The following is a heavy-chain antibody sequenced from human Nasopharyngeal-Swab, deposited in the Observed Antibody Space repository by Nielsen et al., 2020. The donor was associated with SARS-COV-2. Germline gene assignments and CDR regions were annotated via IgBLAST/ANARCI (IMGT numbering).Heavy chain of an antibody. Sequence: GGSLRLSCAASGFTFSSYAMSWVRQAPGKGLEWVSVIYSGGSSTYYADSVKGRFTISRDNSKNTLYLQMNSLRAEDTAVYYCAKDFGGSQPRGNFDYWGQGTLVTVSS. J-gene: IGHJ4*02. V-gene: IGHV3-23*03. CDR1: GFTFSSYA. CDR3: AKDFGGSQPRGNFDY. D-gene: IGHD1-26*01. CDR2: IYSGGSST.